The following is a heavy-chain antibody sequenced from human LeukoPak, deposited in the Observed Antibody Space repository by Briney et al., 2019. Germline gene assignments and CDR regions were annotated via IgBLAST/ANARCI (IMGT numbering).Heavy chain of an antibody. Sequence: PGRSLRLSCVASGFTLSSYVMHWVRQAPGKGLEWVAVTSSDGSNVYYADSVKGRFTISRDNSKNTLYLQMNNLRVEDTSVYYCAKDANYIAVAGSYFDYWGQGTLVTVSS. J-gene: IGHJ4*02. D-gene: IGHD6-19*01. CDR2: TSSDGSNV. V-gene: IGHV3-30*18. CDR1: GFTLSSYV. CDR3: AKDANYIAVAGSYFDY.